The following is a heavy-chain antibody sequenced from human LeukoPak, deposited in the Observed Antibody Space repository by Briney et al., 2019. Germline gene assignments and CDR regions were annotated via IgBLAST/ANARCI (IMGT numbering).Heavy chain of an antibody. J-gene: IGHJ6*02. CDR3: ARGSAFPFPYSSGWYWYYYGMDV. D-gene: IGHD6-19*01. Sequence: SETLSLTCAVYGVSFSGYYWSWIRQPPGKGLEWIGEINHSGSTNYNPSLKSRVTISVDTSKNQFSLKLSSVTAADTAVYYCARGSAFPFPYSSGWYWYYYGMDVWGQGTTVTVSS. CDR1: GVSFSGYY. CDR2: INHSGST. V-gene: IGHV4-34*01.